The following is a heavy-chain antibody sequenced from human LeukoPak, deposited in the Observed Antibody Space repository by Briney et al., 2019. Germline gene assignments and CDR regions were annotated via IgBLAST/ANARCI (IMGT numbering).Heavy chain of an antibody. CDR3: SRRPITMNAFDI. Sequence: PSETLSLTCTVSGDSISSSTYYWVWVRQPPGKGLEWIASIRYTHTGSTYYNPSLKSRVTISGDTSKNQFSLKLSSVTAADTAVYYCSRRPITMNAFDIWGQGTMVTVSS. V-gene: IGHV4-39*01. D-gene: IGHD3-22*01. J-gene: IGHJ3*02. CDR1: GDSISSSTYY. CDR2: IRYTHTGST.